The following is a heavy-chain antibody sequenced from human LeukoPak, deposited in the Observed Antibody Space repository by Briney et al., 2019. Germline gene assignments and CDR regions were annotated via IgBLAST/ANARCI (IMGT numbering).Heavy chain of an antibody. J-gene: IGHJ4*02. CDR3: ARSRRVYSGYDRYFDY. D-gene: IGHD5-12*01. V-gene: IGHV1-69*06. CDR2: IIPMFATA. Sequence: GASVKVSCKASGGTFSTYTISWVRQAPGQGLEWMGGIIPMFATANYAQKFQGRVTITADKSTSTAYMELSSLRSEDTAVYYCARSRRVYSGYDRYFDYWGQGTLVTVSS. CDR1: GGTFSTYT.